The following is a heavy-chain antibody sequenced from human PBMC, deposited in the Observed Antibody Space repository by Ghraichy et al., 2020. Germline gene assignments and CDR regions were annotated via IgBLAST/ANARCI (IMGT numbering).Heavy chain of an antibody. Sequence: ASVKVSCKASGYTLSSNYMHWVRLAPGQGLEWMGMINPSYGSTTYAQKFEGRATMTRDTATSTVYMELSRLRSEDTAVYYCARDNGGGSHLTVDYSYMDVWGKGTTVTVSS. J-gene: IGHJ6*03. V-gene: IGHV1-46*03. CDR1: GYTLSSNY. CDR3: ARDNGGGSHLTVDYSYMDV. D-gene: IGHD2-15*01. CDR2: INPSYGST.